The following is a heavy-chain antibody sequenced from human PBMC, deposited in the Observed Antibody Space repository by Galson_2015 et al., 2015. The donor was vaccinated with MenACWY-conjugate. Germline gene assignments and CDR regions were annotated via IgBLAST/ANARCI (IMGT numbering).Heavy chain of an antibody. CDR2: ISGSNGNT. J-gene: IGHJ4*02. CDR1: GFTFTSYA. V-gene: IGHV1-18*04. CDR3: ARDSEYQLLFPLVSGVYYFDY. D-gene: IGHD2-2*01. Sequence: SVKVSCKASGFTFTSYAISWVRQAPGQGLEWIAGISGSNGNTNYAQTLEGRVTMTTDTSTSTTYMELKSLRSDDTAVYYCARDSEYQLLFPLVSGVYYFDYWGQGTLVTVSS.